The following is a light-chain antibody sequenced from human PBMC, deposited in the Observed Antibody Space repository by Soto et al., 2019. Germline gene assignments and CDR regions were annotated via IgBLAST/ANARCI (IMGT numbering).Light chain of an antibody. CDR2: DDN. V-gene: IGLV1-51*01. J-gene: IGLJ1*01. CDR3: GSWDSSLSAYV. Sequence: QSVLTQPPSVSAAPAQKVTISCSGSSSNIGGNSVSWYQQLPGTAPKLLIYDDNKRPSGIPDRFSGSKSGTSATLGITGFQTGDEADYYCGSWDSSLSAYVFGTGTKGTVL. CDR1: SSNIGGNS.